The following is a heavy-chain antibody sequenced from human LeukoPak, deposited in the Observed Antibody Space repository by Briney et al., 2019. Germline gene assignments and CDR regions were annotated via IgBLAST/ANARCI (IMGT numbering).Heavy chain of an antibody. Sequence: GGSLRLSCAASGFTFNSYAMSWVRQAPEKGLEWVATISGSGGGTYYADSVKGRFTISRDNAKNTLYLQMNSLRDEDTAVYYCARDSGYSYADDYWGQGTLVTVSS. J-gene: IGHJ4*02. CDR3: ARDSGYSYADDY. CDR2: ISGSGGGT. CDR1: GFTFNSYA. V-gene: IGHV3-23*01. D-gene: IGHD5-18*01.